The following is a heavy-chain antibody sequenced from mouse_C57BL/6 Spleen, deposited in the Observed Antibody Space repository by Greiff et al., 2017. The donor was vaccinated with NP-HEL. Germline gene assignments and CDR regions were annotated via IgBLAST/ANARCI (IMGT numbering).Heavy chain of an antibody. CDR2: IYPGGGYT. CDR1: GYTFTNYW. J-gene: IGHJ4*01. CDR3: ARCPLYYGNLYYAMDY. D-gene: IGHD2-1*01. Sequence: VKLMESGAELVRPGTSVKMSCKASGYTFTNYWIGWAKQRPGHGLEWIGDIYPGGGYTNYNEKFKGKATLTADKSSSTAYMQFSSLTSEDSAIYYCARCPLYYGNLYYAMDYWGQGTSVTVSS. V-gene: IGHV1-63*01.